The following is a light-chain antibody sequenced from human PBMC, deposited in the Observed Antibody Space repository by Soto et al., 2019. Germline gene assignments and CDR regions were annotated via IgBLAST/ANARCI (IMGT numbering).Light chain of an antibody. CDR2: GAS. J-gene: IGKJ2*02. Sequence: EIVMTQSPATLSVSPGERATLSCRASQSVSSNLAWYQQKPGQAPRLLIYGASTRVTGIPARFSGSGSGTEFTLTISSLQSEDFAVYYCQQYNNWPQGTFGQGTKLEIK. CDR1: QSVSSN. CDR3: QQYNNWPQGT. V-gene: IGKV3-15*01.